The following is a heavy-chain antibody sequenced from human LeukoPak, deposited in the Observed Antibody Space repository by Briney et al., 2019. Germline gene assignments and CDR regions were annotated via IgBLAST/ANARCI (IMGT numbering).Heavy chain of an antibody. Sequence: GGSLRFSCAASGFTFSSYWMSWVRQAPGKGLEWVANIKQDGSEKYYVDSVKGRFTISRDNAKNSLYLQMNSLRAEDTAVYYCARDRVLYYYGSGSHYFDYWGQGTLVTVSS. CDR3: ARDRVLYYYGSGSHYFDY. CDR1: GFTFSSYW. J-gene: IGHJ4*02. CDR2: IKQDGSEK. D-gene: IGHD3-10*01. V-gene: IGHV3-7*01.